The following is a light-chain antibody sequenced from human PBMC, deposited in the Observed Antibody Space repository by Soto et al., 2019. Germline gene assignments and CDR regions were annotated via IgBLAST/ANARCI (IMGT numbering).Light chain of an antibody. CDR3: GTWDSSLNAVV. CDR1: SSNVGDND. CDR2: DNS. V-gene: IGLV1-51*01. Sequence: QLVLTQPPSVSAAPGQRVTISCSGDSSNVGDNDVAWFRHPPGTTPELLIYDNSKRPSGIPDRFSGSKSGTSVTLGIRGLQTGDEADYYCGTWDSSLNAVVFGGGTQLTVL. J-gene: IGLJ3*02.